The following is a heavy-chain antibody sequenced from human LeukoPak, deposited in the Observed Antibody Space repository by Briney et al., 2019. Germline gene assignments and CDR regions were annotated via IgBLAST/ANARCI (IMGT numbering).Heavy chain of an antibody. CDR3: ARVEYSTSGGAFDI. J-gene: IGHJ3*02. CDR1: GFTFSDYG. D-gene: IGHD6-6*01. CDR2: ISGSGGST. Sequence: GGSLRLSCAASGFTFSDYGMHWVRQAPGKGLEWVSAISGSGGSTYYADSVKGRFTISRDNSKNTLYLQMNSLRADDTAVYYCARVEYSTSGGAFDIWGQGTMVTVSS. V-gene: IGHV3-23*01.